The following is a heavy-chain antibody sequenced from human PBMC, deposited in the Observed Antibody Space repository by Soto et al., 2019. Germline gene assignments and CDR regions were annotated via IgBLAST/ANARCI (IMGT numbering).Heavy chain of an antibody. V-gene: IGHV3-48*02. Sequence: GSLRLSCAASGFTFSSYSMNWVRQAPGKGLEWVSYISSSSTIYYADSVKGRFTISRDNAKNSLYLQMNSLRDEDKAVYYCARDGKVRGEKKYYYYGTHVWGKGTT. D-gene: IGHD3-10*01. J-gene: IGHJ6*04. CDR1: GFTFSSYS. CDR2: ISSSSTI. CDR3: ARDGKVRGEKKYYYYGTHV.